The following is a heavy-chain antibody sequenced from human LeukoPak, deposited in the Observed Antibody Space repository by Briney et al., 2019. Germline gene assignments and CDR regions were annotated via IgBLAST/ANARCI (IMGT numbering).Heavy chain of an antibody. V-gene: IGHV4-39*07. D-gene: IGHD6-13*01. J-gene: IGHJ4*02. CDR1: GGSISSSSYY. Sequence: PSETLSLTCTVSGGSISSSSYYWGWIRQPPGKGLEWIGSIYYSGSTYYNPSLKSRVTISVDTSKNQFSLKLSSVTAADTAVYYCARGPGTYSSSWFDYWGQGTLVTVSS. CDR2: IYYSGST. CDR3: ARGPGTYSSSWFDY.